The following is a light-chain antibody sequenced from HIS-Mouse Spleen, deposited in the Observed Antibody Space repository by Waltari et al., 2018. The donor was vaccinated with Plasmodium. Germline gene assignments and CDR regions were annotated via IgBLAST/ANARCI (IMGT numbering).Light chain of an antibody. CDR1: RSDVGSYNL. CDR2: EGS. CDR3: CSYAGSSTYV. J-gene: IGLJ1*01. Sequence: QSALTQPASVSGSPGQSITISSTGTRSDVGSYNLFSWYQQHPGKAPKLMIYEGSKRPSGVSNRFSGSKSGNTASLTISGLQAEDEADYYCCSYAGSSTYVFGTGTKVTVL. V-gene: IGLV2-23*01.